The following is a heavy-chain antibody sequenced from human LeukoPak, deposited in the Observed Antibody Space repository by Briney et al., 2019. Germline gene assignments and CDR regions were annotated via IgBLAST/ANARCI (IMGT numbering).Heavy chain of an antibody. V-gene: IGHV3-74*01. CDR3: ARDLMGWDLHYFDY. Sequence: PGGSLRLSCAASGFAFRSYWMHWVRQAPGKGLVWVSRINSDGSTTSYADSVKGRFTILRDNAKNTLYLQMNSLRVEDTAMYYCARDLMGWDLHYFDYWGQGTLVTVSS. CDR2: INSDGSTT. J-gene: IGHJ4*02. D-gene: IGHD1-26*01. CDR1: GFAFRSYW.